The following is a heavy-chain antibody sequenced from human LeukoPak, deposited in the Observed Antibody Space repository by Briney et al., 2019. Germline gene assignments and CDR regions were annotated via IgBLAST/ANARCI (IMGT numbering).Heavy chain of an antibody. CDR1: GYTFTSYY. CDR3: ARRGGCISTSCDLDY. V-gene: IGHV1-46*03. D-gene: IGHD2-2*01. Sequence: ASVKVSCKTSGYTFTSYYMHWMRQAPGQGFEWVGMINPNGGGTSSAQKFQGRVTLTRDTSTSTVYMDLSSLRSEGTAIYYCARRGGCISTSCDLDYWGQGTLVTVSS. CDR2: INPNGGGT. J-gene: IGHJ4*02.